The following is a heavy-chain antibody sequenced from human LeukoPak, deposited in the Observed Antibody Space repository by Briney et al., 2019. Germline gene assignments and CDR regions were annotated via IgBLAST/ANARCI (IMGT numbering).Heavy chain of an antibody. Sequence: QTGGSLRLSCAASGFTFSSYGMHWVRQAPGKGLEWVAFIRYDGSNKYYADSVKGRFTISRDNSKNTLYLQMNSLRAEDTAVYYCAKSHVREWLRPGHYFDYWGQGTLVTVSS. CDR3: AKSHVREWLRPGHYFDY. J-gene: IGHJ4*02. CDR1: GFTFSSYG. D-gene: IGHD5-12*01. V-gene: IGHV3-30*02. CDR2: IRYDGSNK.